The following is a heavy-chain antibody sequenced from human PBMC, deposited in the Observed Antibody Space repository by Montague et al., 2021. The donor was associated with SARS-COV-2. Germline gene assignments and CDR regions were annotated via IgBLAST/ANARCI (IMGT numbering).Heavy chain of an antibody. J-gene: IGHJ3*02. V-gene: IGHV4-31*03. CDR3: ARGSITPSGFDI. Sequence: TLSLTCTVSGGSITNNIDYWAWIRQPPGKGLEWIGYIYYTGGTHYNPSLESRLTMSIDTSKSQFSLRLSSVTAADTAVYYCARGSITPSGFDIWGQGTVVTVSS. D-gene: IGHD1-14*01. CDR2: IYYTGGT. CDR1: GGSITNNIDY.